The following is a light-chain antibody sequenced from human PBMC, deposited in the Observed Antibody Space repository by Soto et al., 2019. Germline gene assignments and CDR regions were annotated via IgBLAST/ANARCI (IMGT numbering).Light chain of an antibody. CDR2: GAS. V-gene: IGKV3-20*01. CDR1: QIVNNNY. CDR3: QQYGSSPLT. Sequence: IVLTHSPGTLSLSPGERATLSCRASQIVNNNYLAWYQQKPGQAPRLVIYGASNRATGIPDRFSGSGSGTDFTLTISRLEPEDFAVYYCQQYGSSPLTFGGGTKVDIK. J-gene: IGKJ4*01.